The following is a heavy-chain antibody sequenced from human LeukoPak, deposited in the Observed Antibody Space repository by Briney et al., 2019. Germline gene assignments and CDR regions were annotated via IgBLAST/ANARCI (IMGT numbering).Heavy chain of an antibody. J-gene: IGHJ3*02. V-gene: IGHV3-33*06. CDR1: GFTFSSYG. CDR2: IWYDGSNR. CDR3: AKVGPGIAAAGTHFGAFDI. D-gene: IGHD6-13*01. Sequence: AGGSLRLSCAASGFTFSSYGMHWVRQAPGKGLEWVAVIWYDGSNRYYADSVKGRFTISRDNSKNTLYLQMNSLRAEDTAVYYCAKVGPGIAAAGTHFGAFDIWGQGTMDTVSS.